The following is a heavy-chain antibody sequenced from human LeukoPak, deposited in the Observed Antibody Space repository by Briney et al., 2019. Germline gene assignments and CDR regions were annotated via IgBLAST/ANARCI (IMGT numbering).Heavy chain of an antibody. V-gene: IGHV3-30*02. CDR3: AKDQAGGSGMATIISTHYYYYYGVDV. CDR2: IRYDGSNK. CDR1: RFPFSTYG. Sequence: GGSLRLSCTASRFPFSTYGTHWVRQAPGKGLEWVAFIRYDGSNKYYADSVKGRFTISRDNSKNTLYLQMNSLRGEDTAVYYCAKDQAGGSGMATIISTHYYYYYGVDVWGQGTTVTVSS. J-gene: IGHJ6*02. D-gene: IGHD5-24*01.